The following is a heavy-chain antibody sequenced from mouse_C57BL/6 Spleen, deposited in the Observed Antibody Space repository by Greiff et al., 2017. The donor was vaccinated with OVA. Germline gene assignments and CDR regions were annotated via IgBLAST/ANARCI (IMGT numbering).Heavy chain of an antibody. Sequence: EVKLVESGGGLVQPKGSLKLSCAASGFSFNTYAMNWVRQAPGKGLEWVARIRRKSNNYATYYADSVKARFTISRDDSESMLYLQMNNLKTEDTAMYYCVRHDRVDYYGSSYPRFADWGQGTLVTVSA. CDR1: GFSFNTYA. V-gene: IGHV10-1*01. CDR3: VRHDRVDYYGSSYPRFAD. CDR2: IRRKSNNYAT. J-gene: IGHJ3*01. D-gene: IGHD1-1*01.